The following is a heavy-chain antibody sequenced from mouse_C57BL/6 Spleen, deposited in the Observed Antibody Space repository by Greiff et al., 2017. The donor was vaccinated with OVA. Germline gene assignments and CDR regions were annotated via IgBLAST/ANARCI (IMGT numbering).Heavy chain of an antibody. CDR1: GYTFTDYY. V-gene: IGHV1-76*01. Sequence: QVHVKQSGAELVRPGASVKLSCKASGYTFTDYYINWVKQRPGQGLEWIARIYPGSGNTYYNEKFKGKATLTAEKSSSTAYMQLSSLTSEDSAVYFCARLYGSSLLFDYWGQGTTLTVSS. CDR3: ARLYGSSLLFDY. CDR2: IYPGSGNT. J-gene: IGHJ2*01. D-gene: IGHD1-1*01.